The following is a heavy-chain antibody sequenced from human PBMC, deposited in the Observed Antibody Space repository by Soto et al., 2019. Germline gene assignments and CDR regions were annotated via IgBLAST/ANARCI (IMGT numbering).Heavy chain of an antibody. J-gene: IGHJ6*02. V-gene: IGHV1-69*13. CDR2: IIPIFGTA. D-gene: IGHD2-15*01. CDR3: ARGYCSGGSCYSYYYGMDV. CDR1: GGTFSSYA. Sequence: GASVKVSCKASGGTFSSYAISWVRQAPGQGLEWMGGIIPIFGTANYAQKFQGRVTITADESTSTAYMELSSLRSEDTAVYYCARGYCSGGSCYSYYYGMDVWGQGTTVTVSS.